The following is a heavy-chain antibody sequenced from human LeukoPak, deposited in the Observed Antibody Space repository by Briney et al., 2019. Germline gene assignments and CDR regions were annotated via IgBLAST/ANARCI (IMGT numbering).Heavy chain of an antibody. V-gene: IGHV3-9*01. CDR2: TSWNSGSI. J-gene: IGHJ5*02. Sequence: GGSLRLSCAASGFTFDDYAMHWVRQAPGKGLEWVSGTSWNSGSIGYADSVKGRFTISRDNAKNSLYLQMNSLRAEDTALHYCAKARGLYGSGSYLPLFDPWGQGTLVTVSS. CDR3: AKARGLYGSGSYLPLFDP. D-gene: IGHD3-10*01. CDR1: GFTFDDYA.